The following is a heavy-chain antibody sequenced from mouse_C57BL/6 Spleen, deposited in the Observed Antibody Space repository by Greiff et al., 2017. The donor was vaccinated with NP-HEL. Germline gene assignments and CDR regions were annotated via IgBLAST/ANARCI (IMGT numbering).Heavy chain of an antibody. CDR2: ISDGGSYT. CDR3: AREGQLRLHYAMDY. J-gene: IGHJ4*01. V-gene: IGHV5-4*01. Sequence: EVKLMESGGGLVKPGGSLKLSCAASGFTFSSYAMSWVRQTPEKRLEWVATISDGGSYTYYPDNVKGRFTISRDNAKNNLYLQMSHLKSEDTAMYYCAREGQLRLHYAMDYWGQGTSVTVSS. CDR1: GFTFSSYA. D-gene: IGHD3-2*02.